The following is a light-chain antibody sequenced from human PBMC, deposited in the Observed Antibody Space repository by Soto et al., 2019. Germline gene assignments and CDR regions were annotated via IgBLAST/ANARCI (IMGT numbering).Light chain of an antibody. V-gene: IGKV1-13*02. Sequence: AIQVTQSPSSLSASVGDRVAITCRASQDIRGALAWYQQRPGKAPKLLIYDVSTLENEVPSRFSGSGSGTQFTLTISSLQPDDFGTYYCQQFNSYPITFGHGTRLEIK. CDR3: QQFNSYPIT. CDR2: DVS. CDR1: QDIRGA. J-gene: IGKJ5*01.